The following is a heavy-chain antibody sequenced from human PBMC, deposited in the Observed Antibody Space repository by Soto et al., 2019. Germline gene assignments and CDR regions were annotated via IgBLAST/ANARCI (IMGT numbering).Heavy chain of an antibody. CDR1: GGTFSSYT. V-gene: IGHV1-69*02. CDR3: ARMEGNVLRFLEWTPGAFDI. J-gene: IGHJ3*02. Sequence: GASGKVSCKASGGTFSSYTISWVRQAPGQGLEWMGRIIPILGIANYAQKFQGRVTITADKSTSTAYMELSSLRSEDTAVYYCARMEGNVLRFLEWTPGAFDIWGQGTMVTVSS. D-gene: IGHD3-3*01. CDR2: IIPILGIA.